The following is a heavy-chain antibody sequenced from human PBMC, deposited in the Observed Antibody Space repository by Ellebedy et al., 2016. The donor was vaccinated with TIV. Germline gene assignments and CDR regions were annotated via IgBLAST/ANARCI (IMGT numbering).Heavy chain of an antibody. CDR1: GFTFSSYG. Sequence: GGSLRLSCAASGFTFSSYGMHWVRQAPGKGLEWVAVISYDGSNEYYADSVKGRFTISRDNSKNTLYLQMNSLRAEDTAVYYCAKDGYYYGSGSYYTPRHWGQGTLVTVSS. J-gene: IGHJ4*02. CDR3: AKDGYYYGSGSYYTPRH. V-gene: IGHV3-30*18. CDR2: ISYDGSNE. D-gene: IGHD3-10*01.